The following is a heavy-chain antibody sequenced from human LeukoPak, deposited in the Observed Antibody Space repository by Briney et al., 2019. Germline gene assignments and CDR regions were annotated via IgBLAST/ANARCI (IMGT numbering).Heavy chain of an antibody. CDR1: GFIFGDYA. CDR3: TKDGPGRPDW. D-gene: IGHD3/OR15-3a*01. Sequence: GGSLRLSCGASGFIFGDYAISWVRQAPGKGLEWLGVIRGKVYGGTTDYAASVEGRFTISRDDPKSIAYLQMSSLKAEDTAVDYCTKDGPGRPDWWGQGTVVTVSA. CDR2: IRGKVYGGTT. V-gene: IGHV3-49*04. J-gene: IGHJ4*02.